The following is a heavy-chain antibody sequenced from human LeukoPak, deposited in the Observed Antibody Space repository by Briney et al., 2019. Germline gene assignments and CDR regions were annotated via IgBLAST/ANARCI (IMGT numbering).Heavy chain of an antibody. CDR3: ARDTGALVTHFDY. D-gene: IGHD5-18*01. J-gene: IGHJ4*02. CDR1: GFIFSSYW. Sequence: GGSLRLSCAASGFIFSSYWMHWVRQAPGKGLVWVSHINNDGSSTNYADSVKGRFTISRDNAKNTLYLQMNSLRAEDTAVYYCARDTGALVTHFDYWGQGTLVTVSS. CDR2: INNDGSST. V-gene: IGHV3-74*01.